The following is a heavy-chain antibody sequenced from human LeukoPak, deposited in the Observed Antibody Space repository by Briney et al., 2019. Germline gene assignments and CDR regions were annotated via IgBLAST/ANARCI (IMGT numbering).Heavy chain of an antibody. Sequence: SETLSLTCAVYGGSFSGYYWSWIRQPPGKGLEWIGEINHSGSTNYNPSLKSRVTISVDTSKSQFSLKLSSVTAADTAVYYCTRHRPVTSYYFDYWGQGTLVTVSS. J-gene: IGHJ4*02. V-gene: IGHV4-34*01. CDR1: GGSFSGYY. CDR3: TRHRPVTSYYFDY. CDR2: INHSGST. D-gene: IGHD4-11*01.